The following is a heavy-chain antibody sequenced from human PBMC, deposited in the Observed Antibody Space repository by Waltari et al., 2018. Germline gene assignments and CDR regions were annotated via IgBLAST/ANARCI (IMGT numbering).Heavy chain of an antibody. V-gene: IGHV3-23*04. D-gene: IGHD5-18*01. Sequence: EVQLVESGGGLVQPGGSLRLSCAASGFPFRSNAMSWVRQAPGKGLGWVSAISGSGGSTYYADSVKGRFTIARDNSKNTLYLQMNSLRAEDTAVYYCAKDTAMVTDYYYFDYWGQGTLVTVSS. CDR3: AKDTAMVTDYYYFDY. J-gene: IGHJ4*02. CDR1: GFPFRSNA. CDR2: ISGSGGST.